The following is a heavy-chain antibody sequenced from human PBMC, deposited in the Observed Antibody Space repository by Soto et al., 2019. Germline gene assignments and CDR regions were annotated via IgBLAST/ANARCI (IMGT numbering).Heavy chain of an antibody. Sequence: ASVKVSCEACGYTFTSYYMHWVRQATGQGLEWMGWMNPNSGNTGYAQKFQGRVTMTRNTSISTAYMELSSLRSEDTAVYYCARGHYYDSSGYPDAFDIWGQGTMVTVSS. CDR1: GYTFTSYY. CDR3: ARGHYYDSSGYPDAFDI. J-gene: IGHJ3*02. D-gene: IGHD3-22*01. CDR2: MNPNSGNT. V-gene: IGHV1-8*02.